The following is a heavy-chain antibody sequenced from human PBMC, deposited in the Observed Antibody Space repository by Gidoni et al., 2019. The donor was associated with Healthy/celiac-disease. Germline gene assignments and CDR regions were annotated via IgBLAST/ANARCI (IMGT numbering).Heavy chain of an antibody. J-gene: IGHJ6*02. D-gene: IGHD2-2*01. CDR2: INHSGST. V-gene: IGHV4-34*01. CDR1: GGSFSGYY. CDR3: ARVGREYCSSTSCSPPYYYYYGMDV. Sequence: QVQLQQWGAGLLKPSETLSLTCAVYGGSFSGYYWSWIRQPPGKGLEWIGEINHSGSTNYNPSLKSRVTISVDTSKNQFSLKLSSVTAADTAVYYCARVGREYCSSTSCSPPYYYYYGMDVWGQGTTVTVSS.